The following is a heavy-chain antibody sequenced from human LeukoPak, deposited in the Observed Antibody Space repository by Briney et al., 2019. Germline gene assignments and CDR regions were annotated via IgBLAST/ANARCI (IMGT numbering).Heavy chain of an antibody. CDR1: GLTLSNNF. D-gene: IGHD2-2*01. V-gene: IGHV3-53*01. CDR2: IHSGGTT. J-gene: IGHJ4*02. Sequence: GGSLTLSCAASGLTLSNNFMSWVRQAPGKGLEWVSVIHSGGTTFYADSVKGRFTISRDNLQNTLYLQMSLLRTEDTAVYYCVRGHYAGSAFWGQGTLVTVSS. CDR3: VRGHYAGSAF.